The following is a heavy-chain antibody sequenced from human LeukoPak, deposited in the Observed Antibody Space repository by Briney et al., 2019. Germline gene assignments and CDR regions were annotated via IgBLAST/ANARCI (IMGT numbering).Heavy chain of an antibody. J-gene: IGHJ4*02. V-gene: IGHV3-48*03. CDR2: ITGSGDTI. D-gene: IGHD2/OR15-2a*01. CDR1: GFTISSYE. Sequence: PGGSLRLSCSASGFTISSYEMNWVRQAPGKGPEWISYITGSGDTIYYADSVKGRFTISRDNAKNSLFLQMNSLTADDTAVYYCARERTTIVSGTTIGAYWGQGTLVTVSS. CDR3: ARERTTIVSGTTIGAY.